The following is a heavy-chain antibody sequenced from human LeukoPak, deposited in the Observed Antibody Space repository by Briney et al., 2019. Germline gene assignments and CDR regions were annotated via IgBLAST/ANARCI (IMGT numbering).Heavy chain of an antibody. Sequence: GASVKVSCKASGGTFSSYAISWVRQAPGQGLEWMGGIIPIFGTANYAQKFQGRVTITADESTSTAYMELSSLRSEDTAVYYCATIGSYYYDSSGYPDYWGQGTLVTVSS. CDR2: IIPIFGTA. V-gene: IGHV1-69*13. D-gene: IGHD3-22*01. J-gene: IGHJ4*02. CDR1: GGTFSSYA. CDR3: ATIGSYYYDSSGYPDY.